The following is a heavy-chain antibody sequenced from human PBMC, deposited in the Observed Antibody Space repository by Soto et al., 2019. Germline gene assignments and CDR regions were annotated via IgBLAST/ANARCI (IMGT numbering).Heavy chain of an antibody. D-gene: IGHD2-15*01. V-gene: IGHV3-21*01. CDR3: ARDIAGTDRRYYYYGMDV. CDR1: GFTVSSYS. Sequence: GGSLRLSCAASGFTVSSYSMNWVRQAPGKGLEWVSSISSSSSYIYYADSVKGRFTISRDNAKNSLHLQMNSLRAEDTAVYYCARDIAGTDRRYYYYGMDVWGQGTTVTVSS. J-gene: IGHJ6*02. CDR2: ISSSSSYI.